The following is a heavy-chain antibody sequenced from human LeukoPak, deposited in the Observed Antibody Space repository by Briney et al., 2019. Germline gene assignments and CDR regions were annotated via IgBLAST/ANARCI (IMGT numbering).Heavy chain of an antibody. CDR3: AREMRGYYPHY. Sequence: GGSLRLSCAASGFTFSDYAMSWVRQAPGKGLEWLSVISGGSSGSTYYADSVKGRFTITRDDPKNTLYLQMNSLRAEDTALYYCAREMRGYYPHYWGQGTLLTVSS. CDR2: ISGGSSGST. J-gene: IGHJ4*02. CDR1: GFTFSDYA. V-gene: IGHV3-23*01. D-gene: IGHD3-3*01.